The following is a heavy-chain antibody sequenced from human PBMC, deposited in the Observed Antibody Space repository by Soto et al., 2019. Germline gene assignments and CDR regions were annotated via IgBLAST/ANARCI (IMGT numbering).Heavy chain of an antibody. D-gene: IGHD3-22*01. V-gene: IGHV3-23*01. CDR3: PKTRYYYDSSAPGY. J-gene: IGHJ4*02. CDR2: ISGSGGST. CDR1: GFNFSSYG. Sequence: GGSLRLSCAASGFNFSSYGMRWVRQAPGKGLEWVPAISGSGGSTYYADSVKGRFTISRDNSKNTLYLQMNSLRAEDTGVYYCPKTRYYYDSSAPGYWGQGTLVTVSS.